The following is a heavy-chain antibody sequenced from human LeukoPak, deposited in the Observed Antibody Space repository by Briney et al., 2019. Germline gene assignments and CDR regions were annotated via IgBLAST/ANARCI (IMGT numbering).Heavy chain of an antibody. V-gene: IGHV3-23*01. CDR2: ISDSGHRT. Sequence: GGPLRLSCAASTFSFRNFAMSWVRLAPGKGLEWVSGISDSGHRTDYADSVEGRFTISRDNSKNTLYLQMNSLRAEDTAVYYCAKDQYGSGYGWGQGTLVTVSS. D-gene: IGHD3-10*01. J-gene: IGHJ4*02. CDR1: TFSFRNFA. CDR3: AKDQYGSGYG.